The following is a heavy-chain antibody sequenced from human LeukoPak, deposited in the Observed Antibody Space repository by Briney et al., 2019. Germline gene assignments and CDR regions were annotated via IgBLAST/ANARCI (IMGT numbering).Heavy chain of an antibody. V-gene: IGHV1-2*02. CDR3: ARASLGV. CDR2: INPNSGGT. CDR1: GYTFTGYY. J-gene: IGHJ4*02. D-gene: IGHD2-2*01. Sequence: ASVKVSCKASGYTFTGYYIHWVRQAPGQGLEWMGWINPNSGGTNYAQKFQGRVTVTRDTSISTAYMELSSLRSDDTAIYYCARASLGVWGQGTLVTVSS.